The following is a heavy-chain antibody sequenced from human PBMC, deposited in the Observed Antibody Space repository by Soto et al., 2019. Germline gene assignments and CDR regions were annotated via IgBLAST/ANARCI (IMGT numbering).Heavy chain of an antibody. Sequence: GASVKVSWKASGYTFTGYAMHWVRQAPGQRLEWMGWINAGNGNTKYSQKFQGRVTITRDTSASTAYMELSSLRSEDTAVYYCARAVAVAADFDYWGQGTLVTSPQ. CDR1: GYTFTGYA. D-gene: IGHD6-19*01. CDR2: INAGNGNT. J-gene: IGHJ4*02. V-gene: IGHV1-3*01. CDR3: ARAVAVAADFDY.